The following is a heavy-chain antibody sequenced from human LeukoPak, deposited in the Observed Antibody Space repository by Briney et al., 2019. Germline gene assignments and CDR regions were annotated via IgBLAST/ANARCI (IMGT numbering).Heavy chain of an antibody. CDR3: ARAMYSSSSSVDY. CDR2: IYPGDSDT. Sequence: GESLKISCKGSGYSFTSYWIGWVRQMPGKGLEWMGIIYPGDSDTRYSPSFQGQVTISADKSISTAYLQWSSLKGSDTAMYYCARAMYSSSSSVDYWGQGTLVTVSS. J-gene: IGHJ4*02. D-gene: IGHD6-6*01. V-gene: IGHV5-51*01. CDR1: GYSFTSYW.